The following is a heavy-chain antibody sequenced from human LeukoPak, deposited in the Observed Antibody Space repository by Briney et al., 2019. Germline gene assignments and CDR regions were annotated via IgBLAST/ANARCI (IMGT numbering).Heavy chain of an antibody. CDR2: IYYGGST. V-gene: IGHV4-39*01. D-gene: IGHD2-21*01. CDR3: TRGRSIDYFDY. Sequence: SETLSLTCTVSGGSISSSSYYWGWIRQPPGKGLEWIGSIYYGGSTYYNPSLKCRVTISVDTSKNQFSLKLSSVTAAETAVYYCTRGRSIDYFDYWGQGTLVTVSS. CDR1: GGSISSSSYY. J-gene: IGHJ4*02.